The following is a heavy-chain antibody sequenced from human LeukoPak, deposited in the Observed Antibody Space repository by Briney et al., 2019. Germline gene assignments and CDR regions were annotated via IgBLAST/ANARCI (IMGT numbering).Heavy chain of an antibody. Sequence: ASVKVSCKASGSMFAGHYRHWMRQAPGQGLEWMGWISPSNGATKYAQNFQGRVTMTRDTSISTAYMELSDLRSNDTAVYYCAVSVQAAEIPAFDNWGQGTLVTVSS. CDR1: GSMFAGHY. CDR3: AVSVQAAEIPAFDN. D-gene: IGHD6-25*01. J-gene: IGHJ4*02. CDR2: ISPSNGAT. V-gene: IGHV1-2*02.